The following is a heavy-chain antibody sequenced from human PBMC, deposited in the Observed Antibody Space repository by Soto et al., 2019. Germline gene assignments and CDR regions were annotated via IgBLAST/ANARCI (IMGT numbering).Heavy chain of an antibody. CDR2: IKSKTDGGTT. Sequence: EVQLVESGGGLVKPGGSLRLSCAASGFTFSNAWMNWVRQAPGKGLEWVGRIKSKTDGGTTDYAAPVKGRFTISRDDSKNTLYLQMNSLKTEDTAVYYCTTDDYGDYRGLDYYGMDVWGQGTTVTVSS. CDR1: GFTFSNAW. CDR3: TTDDYGDYRGLDYYGMDV. V-gene: IGHV3-15*07. D-gene: IGHD4-17*01. J-gene: IGHJ6*02.